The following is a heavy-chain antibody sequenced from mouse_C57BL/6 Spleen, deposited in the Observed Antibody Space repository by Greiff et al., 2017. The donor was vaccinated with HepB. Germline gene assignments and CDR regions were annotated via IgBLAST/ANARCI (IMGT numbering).Heavy chain of an antibody. CDR2: IYPGGGYT. Sequence: VQLQESGAELVRPGTSVKMSCKASGYTFTNYWIGWAKQRPGHGLEWIGDIYPGGGYTNYNEKFKGKATLTADKSSSTAYMQFSSLTSEDSAIYYCAGGSSGYYAMDYWGQGTSVTVSS. V-gene: IGHV1-63*01. J-gene: IGHJ4*01. CDR3: AGGSSGYYAMDY. D-gene: IGHD3-2*02. CDR1: GYTFTNYW.